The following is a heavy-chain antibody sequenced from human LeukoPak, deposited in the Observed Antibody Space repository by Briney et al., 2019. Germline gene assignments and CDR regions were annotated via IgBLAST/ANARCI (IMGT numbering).Heavy chain of an antibody. Sequence: ASVKVSCKSSGYTFTGHYMHWLRQAPGQGLEWMGWINPNSGGTSYAQKFQGRVTMTRDTSISTAYMELSRLRSDDTAVYYCAVYYYYDNNGYLREDFDIWGQGTMVTISS. CDR3: AVYYYYDNNGYLREDFDI. J-gene: IGHJ3*02. V-gene: IGHV1-2*02. CDR2: INPNSGGT. CDR1: GYTFTGHY. D-gene: IGHD3-22*01.